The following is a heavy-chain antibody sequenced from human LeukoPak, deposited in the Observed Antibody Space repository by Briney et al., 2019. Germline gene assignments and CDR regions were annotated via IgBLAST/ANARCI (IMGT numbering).Heavy chain of an antibody. Sequence: GGSLRLSCAASGFTFSSYAMHWVRQAPGKRLGYVSAISSNGGSTYYANSVKGRFTISRDNSKNTLYLQMGSLRAEDMAVYYCARDGYSGYAVMDYWGQGTLVTVSS. CDR3: ARDGYSGYAVMDY. J-gene: IGHJ4*02. CDR2: ISSNGGST. D-gene: IGHD5-12*01. V-gene: IGHV3-64*01. CDR1: GFTFSSYA.